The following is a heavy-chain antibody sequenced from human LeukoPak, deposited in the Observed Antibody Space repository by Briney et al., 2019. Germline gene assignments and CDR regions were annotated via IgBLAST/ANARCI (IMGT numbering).Heavy chain of an antibody. CDR3: ANSRGDCSSTSCSVDAFDI. Sequence: GGSLRLSCAASGFTFRNYGMSWVRQAPGKGLEWVSAMTGDGAKTYYADSMKGRFTISRDNSKNTLYLQMNSLRAEDTAVYYCANSRGDCSSTSCSVDAFDIWGQGTMVTVSS. V-gene: IGHV3-23*01. CDR1: GFTFRNYG. CDR2: MTGDGAKT. D-gene: IGHD2-2*01. J-gene: IGHJ3*02.